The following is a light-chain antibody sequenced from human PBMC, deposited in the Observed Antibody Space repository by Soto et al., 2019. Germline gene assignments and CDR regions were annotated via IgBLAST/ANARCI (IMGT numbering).Light chain of an antibody. CDR3: QQRSKLPWT. CDR1: QRISGY. V-gene: IGKV3-11*01. Sequence: IVLSQSPATLYLSPGQRATLSCRASQRISGYLASYQQKPGQAPRLLIYDASHRATGIPVRFSGSGSGTDYSLTVSSLEPEDFAVYYGQQRSKLPWTFGQGTRV. CDR2: DAS. J-gene: IGKJ1*01.